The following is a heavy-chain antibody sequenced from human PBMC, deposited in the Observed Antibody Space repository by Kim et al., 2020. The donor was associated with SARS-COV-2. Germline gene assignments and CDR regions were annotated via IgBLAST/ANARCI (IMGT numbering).Heavy chain of an antibody. CDR2: ISYDGSNK. V-gene: IGHV3-30*18. J-gene: IGHJ2*01. CDR3: AKGPTGYWYFDP. CDR1: GFTFSSYG. D-gene: IGHD3-9*01. Sequence: GGSLRLSCAASGFTFSSYGMHWVRQAPGKGLEWVAVISYDGSNKYYADSVKGRFTISRDNSKNTLYLQMNSLRAEDTAVYYCAKGPTGYWYFDPWGRGHLGTLSP.